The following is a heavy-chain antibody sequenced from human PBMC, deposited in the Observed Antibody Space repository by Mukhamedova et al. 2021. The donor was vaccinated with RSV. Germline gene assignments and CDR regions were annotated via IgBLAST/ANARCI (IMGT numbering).Heavy chain of an antibody. J-gene: IGHJ4*02. V-gene: IGHV3-30*01. CDR3: LRKLQGNNPAN. CDR2: ISYDGSQE. CDR1: SYA. D-gene: IGHD1/OR15-1a*01. Sequence: SYALHWVRQAPGKGLEWVTLISYDGSQEFYADSVKGRFTVSRDDSRNTLIQQRNNLRLEETAWNSWLRKLQGNNPANWGQGTRV.